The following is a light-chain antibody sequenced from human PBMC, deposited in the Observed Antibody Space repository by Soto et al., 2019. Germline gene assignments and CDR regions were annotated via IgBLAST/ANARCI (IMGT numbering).Light chain of an antibody. Sequence: DIQRTQSPSTLSGSVGDRVTIACRASQTISSWVAWYQQQPGTAPKLLIYAASSLQRGVPSRCSGSGAGTDFTLTIISLPPESFATYYCQQANRFPLTFGGGTNVYI. CDR1: QTISSW. J-gene: IGKJ4*01. CDR2: AAS. CDR3: QQANRFPLT. V-gene: IGKV1-12*01.